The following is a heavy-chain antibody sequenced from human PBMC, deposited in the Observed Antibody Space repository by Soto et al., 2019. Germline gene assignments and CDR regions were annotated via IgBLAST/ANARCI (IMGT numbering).Heavy chain of an antibody. CDR1: GYTFTSYG. D-gene: IGHD3-22*01. CDR3: ASTSYDSSGYHYFDY. J-gene: IGHJ4*02. Sequence: ASVKVSCKASGYTFTSYGISWVRQAPGQGLEWMGWISAYNGNTNYAQKLQGRVTMTTDTSTSTAYMELRSLRSDDTAVYYCASTSYDSSGYHYFDYWGQGTLVTVSS. CDR2: ISAYNGNT. V-gene: IGHV1-18*01.